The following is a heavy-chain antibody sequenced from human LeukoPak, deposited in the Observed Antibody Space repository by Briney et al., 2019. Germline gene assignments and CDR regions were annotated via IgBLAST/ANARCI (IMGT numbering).Heavy chain of an antibody. CDR2: IGGYGDDT. Sequence: GGSLRLSCAASGFTYNSYTMNWVRQAPGKGLEWVSAIGGYGDDTYYADPVKGRFTISRDNSKNTLYLQVNSLRAEDTAAYYCAKGGKWDVTPFDYWGQGTLVTVSS. V-gene: IGHV3-23*01. CDR1: GFTYNSYT. D-gene: IGHD1-26*01. CDR3: AKGGKWDVTPFDY. J-gene: IGHJ4*02.